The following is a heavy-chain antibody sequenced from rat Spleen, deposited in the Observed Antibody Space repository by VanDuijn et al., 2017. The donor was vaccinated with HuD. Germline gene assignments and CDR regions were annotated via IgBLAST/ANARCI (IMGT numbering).Heavy chain of an antibody. CDR2: ISSGGGGI. V-gene: IGHV5-25*01. D-gene: IGHD1-12*03. J-gene: IGHJ4*01. CDR3: ARHHYDGYYHGPVFGVMDA. CDR1: GFTFSSFP. Sequence: EVQLVESGGALVQPGRSLKLSCAASGFTFSSFPMAWVRQAPKKGLEWVASISSGGGGIYYLDSVKGRFTISRDNAKSTLYLQMDSLRSEDTASYYCARHHYDGYYHGPVFGVMDAWGQGDSVTVSS.